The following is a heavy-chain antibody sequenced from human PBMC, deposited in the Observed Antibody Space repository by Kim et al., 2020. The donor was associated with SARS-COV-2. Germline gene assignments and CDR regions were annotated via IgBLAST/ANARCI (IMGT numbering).Heavy chain of an antibody. CDR2: GYYRGST. V-gene: IGHV4-39*07. J-gene: IGHJ4*02. D-gene: IGHD3-22*01. CDR1: GDSITSGSFY. Sequence: SETLSLTCTVSGDSITSGSFYWGWIRQPPGKGLEWIGSGYYRGSTYYNPSLKSRVTISVDTSNNQFSLKLSSVTAADTAVYYCARDTKMSTNPSPFDHWGQGTLVTVSS. CDR3: ARDTKMSTNPSPFDH.